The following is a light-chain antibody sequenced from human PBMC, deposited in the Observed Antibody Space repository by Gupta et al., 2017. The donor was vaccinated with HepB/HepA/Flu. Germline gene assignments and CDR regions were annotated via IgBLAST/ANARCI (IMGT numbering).Light chain of an antibody. V-gene: IGKV2-30*01. CDR3: MQGTHWPRYT. Sequence: DVVMTQSPLSLPVTLGQPASISCRSSQSLVYSDGNTYLSWFQQRPGQSPRRLIYKISNRDSGVPDRFSGSGSGTDFTLKISRVEADDVGVYYCMQGTHWPRYTFGQGTNLEI. J-gene: IGKJ2*01. CDR2: KIS. CDR1: QSLVYSDGNTY.